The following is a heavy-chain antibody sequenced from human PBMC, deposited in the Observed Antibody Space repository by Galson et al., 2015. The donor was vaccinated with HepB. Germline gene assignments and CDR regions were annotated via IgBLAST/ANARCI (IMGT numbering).Heavy chain of an antibody. D-gene: IGHD6-13*01. CDR3: AKDRAAAGKFDY. J-gene: IGHJ4*02. Sequence: SLRLSCAASGFTFSSYAMHWVRQAPGKGLEWVAVISYDGSNKYYADSVKGRFTISRDNSKNTLYLQMNSLRAEDTAVYYCAKDRAAAGKFDYWGQGTLVTVSS. CDR1: GFTFSSYA. V-gene: IGHV3-30-3*01. CDR2: ISYDGSNK.